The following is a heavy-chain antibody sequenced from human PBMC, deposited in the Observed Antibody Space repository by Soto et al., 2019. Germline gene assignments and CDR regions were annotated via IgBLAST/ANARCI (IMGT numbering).Heavy chain of an antibody. D-gene: IGHD2-15*01. CDR2: IYYSGSA. CDR1: GGSISTSVYY. CDR3: ARQGSRAFDI. J-gene: IGHJ3*02. Sequence: PSETLSLTCTVSGGSISTSVYYWGWIRQPPGRGLEWMANIYYSGSAYYNPSLKSRVSTPVDTSKNQFSLKLRSVTAADTAVYYCARQGSRAFDIWGQXTMVTVS. V-gene: IGHV4-39*01.